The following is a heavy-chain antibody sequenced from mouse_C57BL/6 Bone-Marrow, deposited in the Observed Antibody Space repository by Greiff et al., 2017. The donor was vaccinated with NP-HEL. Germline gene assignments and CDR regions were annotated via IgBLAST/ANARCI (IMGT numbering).Heavy chain of an antibody. CDR3: ANGHYDAPWFAY. V-gene: IGHV1-69*01. J-gene: IGHJ3*01. Sequence: VQLQQSGAELVMPGASVKLSCKASGYTFTSYWMHWVKQRPGQGLEWIGEIDPSDSYTNYTQKFKGKSTLTVDKSSSTAYLQLSSLTSEDSAVYYCANGHYDAPWFAYWGQGTLVTVSA. CDR1: GYTFTSYW. D-gene: IGHD2-3*01. CDR2: IDPSDSYT.